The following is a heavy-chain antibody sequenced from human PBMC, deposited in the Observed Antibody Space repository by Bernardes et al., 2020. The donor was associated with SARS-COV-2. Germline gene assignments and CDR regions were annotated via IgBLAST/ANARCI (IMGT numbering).Heavy chain of an antibody. Sequence: TLSLTFTVSGGSISSGGYYWSWIRQHPGKGLEWIGYIYYSGSTYYNPSLKSRVTISRDNSKNTLYLQINSLRAEDTAVYYCAKSQGTSMAEYWGQGTLVTVSS. CDR1: GGSISSGGYY. D-gene: IGHD5-18*01. V-gene: IGHV4-31*08. J-gene: IGHJ4*02. CDR2: IYYSGST. CDR3: AKSQGTSMAEY.